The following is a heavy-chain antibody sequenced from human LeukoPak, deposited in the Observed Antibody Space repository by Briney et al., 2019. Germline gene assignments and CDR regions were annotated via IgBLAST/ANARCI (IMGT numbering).Heavy chain of an antibody. J-gene: IGHJ4*02. CDR2: IYYSGST. CDR1: GGSISSGGYS. V-gene: IGHV4-61*08. Sequence: SETLSLTCAVSGGSISSGGYSWSWIRQTPGKGLEWIGYIYYSGSTNYKPSLKSRVTISVDTSKNQFSLKLNSVTAADTAVYYCASRKLGNDYWGQGTLVTVSS. D-gene: IGHD7-27*01. CDR3: ASRKLGNDY.